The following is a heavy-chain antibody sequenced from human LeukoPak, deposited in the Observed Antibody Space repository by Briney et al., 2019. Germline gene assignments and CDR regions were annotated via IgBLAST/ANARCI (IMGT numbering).Heavy chain of an antibody. D-gene: IGHD6-13*01. V-gene: IGHV1-46*01. CDR1: GYTFTSYY. J-gene: IGHJ4*02. CDR3: ASIAAAGGDY. Sequence: PMASVKVSCKASGYTFTSYYMHWVRQAPGQGLEWMGIINPSGGSTSYAQKFQGRVTMTRDTSISTAYMELSRLRSDDTAVYYCASIAAAGGDYWGQGTLVTVSS. CDR2: INPSGGST.